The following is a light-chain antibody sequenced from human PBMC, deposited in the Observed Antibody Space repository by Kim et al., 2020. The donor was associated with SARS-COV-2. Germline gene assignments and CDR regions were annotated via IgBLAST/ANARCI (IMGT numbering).Light chain of an antibody. CDR2: GAS. J-gene: IGKJ5*01. CDR1: QNIISN. Sequence: EIVMTQSPATLSVFPGERVTLSCRASQNIISNLAWYQQKPGQAPRLLIYGASTRPAGFPARFSGSGSGPEFTLTISSLQSEDFAVNYFKQYNSRLITFGQGTRLEIK. CDR3: KQYNSRLIT. V-gene: IGKV3-15*01.